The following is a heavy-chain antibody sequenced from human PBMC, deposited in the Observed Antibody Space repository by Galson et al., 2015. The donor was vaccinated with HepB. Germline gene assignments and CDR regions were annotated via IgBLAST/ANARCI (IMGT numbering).Heavy chain of an antibody. D-gene: IGHD3-10*01. CDR1: GFTFGDYA. Sequence: SLRLSCAASGFTFGDYAMSWVRQAPGKGLEWVGFIRSKAYGGTTEYAASVKGRFTISRDDSKSIAYLQMNSLKTEDTAVYYCTSGITMVRGVIIYRGYWGQGTLVTVSS. J-gene: IGHJ4*02. V-gene: IGHV3-49*04. CDR2: IRSKAYGGTT. CDR3: TSGITMVRGVIIYRGY.